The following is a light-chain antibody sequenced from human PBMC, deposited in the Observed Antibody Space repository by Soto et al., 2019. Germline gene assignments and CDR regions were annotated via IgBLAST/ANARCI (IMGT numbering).Light chain of an antibody. V-gene: IGKV3-15*01. J-gene: IGKJ4*01. CDR3: QQYSNWPPLP. CDR1: QSVSSN. CDR2: GAS. Sequence: EIVMTQSPATLSVSPGERATLSCRASQSVSSNLAWYQQKPGQAPRLLIYGASTRATGIPARFNGSGSGTEFTLTISSLQSEDFAVYYCQQYSNWPPLPFGGGTKVEIK.